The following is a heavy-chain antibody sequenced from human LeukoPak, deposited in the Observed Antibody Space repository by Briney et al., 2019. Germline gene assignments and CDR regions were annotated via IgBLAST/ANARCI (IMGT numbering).Heavy chain of an antibody. V-gene: IGHV3-23*01. CDR3: VKDTTKGSSSHAFDI. J-gene: IGHJ3*02. CDR2: ISGSGGST. D-gene: IGHD6-6*01. Sequence: GGSLRLSCAASGFTFSSYAMSWVRQAPGKGLEWVSAISGSGGSTYYADSVKGRFTISRDNSKNTLYLQMNSLRAEDTAVYYCVKDTTKGSSSHAFDIWGQGTMVTVSS. CDR1: GFTFSSYA.